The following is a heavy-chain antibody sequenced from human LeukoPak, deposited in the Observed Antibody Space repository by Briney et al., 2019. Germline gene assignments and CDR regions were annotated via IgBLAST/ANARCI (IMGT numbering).Heavy chain of an antibody. J-gene: IGHJ3*02. Sequence: PGGSLRLSCAASGFTFSSYGMHWVRQAPGKGLEWVAVISYDGSNKYYADSVRGRFAISRDNSKNTLYLQMNSLRAEDTAVYYCAKDHGFYYGSGSFDIWGQGTMVTVSS. CDR3: AKDHGFYYGSGSFDI. V-gene: IGHV3-30*18. D-gene: IGHD3-10*01. CDR2: ISYDGSNK. CDR1: GFTFSSYG.